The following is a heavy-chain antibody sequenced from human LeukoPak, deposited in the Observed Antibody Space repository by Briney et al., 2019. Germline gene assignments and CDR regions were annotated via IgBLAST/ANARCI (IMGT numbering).Heavy chain of an antibody. CDR3: AKGHKLEWLLSTSFDY. CDR2: ISGSGGST. V-gene: IGHV3-23*01. J-gene: IGHJ4*02. D-gene: IGHD3-3*01. Sequence: PGTSLRLSCAASGFIFSGYDMHWVRQAPGKGLEWVSAISGSGGSTYYADSVKGRFTISRDNSKNTLYLQMNSLRAEDTAVYYCAKGHKLEWLLSTSFDYWGQGTLVTVSS. CDR1: GFIFSGYD.